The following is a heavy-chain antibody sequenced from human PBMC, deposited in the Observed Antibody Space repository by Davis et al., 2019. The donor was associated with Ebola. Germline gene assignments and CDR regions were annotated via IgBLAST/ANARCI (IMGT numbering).Heavy chain of an antibody. J-gene: IGHJ4*02. CDR3: ATGYSRAPLLGY. CDR2: INPNSGGT. Sequence: ASVKVSCKASGYTFTGYYMHWVRQAPGQGLEWMGWINPNSGGTNYAQKFQGWVTMTRDTSISTAYMELSRLRSDDTAVYYCATGYSRAPLLGYWGQGTLVTVPS. D-gene: IGHD6-13*01. CDR1: GYTFTGYY. V-gene: IGHV1-2*04.